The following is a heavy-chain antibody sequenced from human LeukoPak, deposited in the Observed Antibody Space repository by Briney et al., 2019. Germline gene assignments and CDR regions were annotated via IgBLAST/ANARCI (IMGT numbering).Heavy chain of an antibody. J-gene: IGHJ5*02. V-gene: IGHV4-39*01. D-gene: IGHD3-3*01. Sequence: PSETLSLTCSASGGSISRSSYNWGWLRQPPGKGLEWIRSIYYSGRTYYNPSLKSRVTISVDTSKNQFSLKLSSVTAADTAVYYCARIITYYDFSCWFDPWGQGTLVTVSS. CDR3: ARIITYYDFSCWFDP. CDR2: IYYSGRT. CDR1: GGSISRSSYN.